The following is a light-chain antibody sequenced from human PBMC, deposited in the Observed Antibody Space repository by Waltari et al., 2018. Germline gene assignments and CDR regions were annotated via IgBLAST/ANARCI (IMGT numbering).Light chain of an antibody. V-gene: IGLV3-1*01. CDR2: QDT. J-gene: IGLJ3*02. CDR3: QALGTGAWV. CDR1: ILGNKY. Sequence: SYELTQPPSVSVSPGHTASITRSEDILGNKYASWYQQKPGQSPLLVIYQDTNRPSGIPERFSGSKSGNAATLTISGTQAMDEADYYCQALGTGAWVFGGGTKLTVL.